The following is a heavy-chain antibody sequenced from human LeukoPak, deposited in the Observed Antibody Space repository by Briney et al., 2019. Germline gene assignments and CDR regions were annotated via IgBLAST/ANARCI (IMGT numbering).Heavy chain of an antibody. CDR2: IKQDGSEK. CDR1: GYSISSGYY. Sequence: PSETLSLTCTVSGYSISSGYYWGWVRQAPGKGLEWVANIKQDGSEKYYVDSVKGRFTISRDNAKNSLYLQMNSLRAEDTAVYYCAVHYYFDYWGQGTLVTVSS. J-gene: IGHJ4*02. CDR3: AVHYYFDY. V-gene: IGHV3-7*01.